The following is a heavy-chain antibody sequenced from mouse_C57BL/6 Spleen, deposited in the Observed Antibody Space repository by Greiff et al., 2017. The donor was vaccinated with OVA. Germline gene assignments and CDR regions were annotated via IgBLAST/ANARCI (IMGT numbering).Heavy chain of an antibody. CDR1: GYTFTSYW. CDR3: ARRRDYGYYFDY. J-gene: IGHJ2*01. V-gene: IGHV1-50*01. D-gene: IGHD1-1*01. CDR2: IDPSDSST. Sequence: QVQLQQPGAELVKPGASVKLSCKASGYTFTSYWMQWVKQRPGQGLEWIGEIDPSDSSTNYNQKFKGKATLTVDTSSSTAYMQLSSLTSEDSAVYYCARRRDYGYYFDYWGQGTTLTVSS.